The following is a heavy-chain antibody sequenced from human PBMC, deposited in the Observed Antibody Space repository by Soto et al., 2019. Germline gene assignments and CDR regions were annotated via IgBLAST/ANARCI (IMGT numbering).Heavy chain of an antibody. J-gene: IGHJ6*02. V-gene: IGHV4-31*03. CDR3: ARGPPALYSSRPVGGPDV. CDR1: GGSISSGAYY. Sequence: QVQLQESGPGLVKPSQTLSLTCSVSGGSISSGAYYWSWIRQHPGKGLEWIGYIYYSGSTYYNPSLKSRGKRSGDTPQNPVPRHLSSGTAADTAVYYWARGPPALYSSRPVGGPDVWGRGTTVTVSS. CDR2: IYYSGST. D-gene: IGHD6-13*01.